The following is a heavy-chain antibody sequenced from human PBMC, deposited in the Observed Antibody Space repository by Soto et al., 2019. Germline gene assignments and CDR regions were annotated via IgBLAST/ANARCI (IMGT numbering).Heavy chain of an antibody. CDR1: GASISSTNYF. V-gene: IGHV4-39*01. D-gene: IGHD3-22*01. CDR3: ARRNNYYDTSGYSYYFDY. Sequence: SETLSLTCTVSGASISSTNYFWEWIRQPPGKGLEWIGTIYYSGSTYHNPSLKSRVTISVDTSKNQFSLKLSSVTAADTAVYYCARRNNYYDTSGYSYYFDYWGQGALVTVSS. J-gene: IGHJ4*02. CDR2: IYYSGST.